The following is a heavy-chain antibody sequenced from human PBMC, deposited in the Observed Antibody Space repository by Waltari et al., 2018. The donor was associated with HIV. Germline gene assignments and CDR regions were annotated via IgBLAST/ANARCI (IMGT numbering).Heavy chain of an antibody. V-gene: IGHV3-73*02. CDR2: IRSKANSYAT. J-gene: IGHJ6*02. Sequence: EVQLVESGGGLVQPGGSLKLSCAASGFTFSGSAMHWVRQASGKGLEWVARIRSKANSYATAYAASVKGRFTISRDYSKNMAYLQMNSLKTEDTAVYYCTRLRHYYDSSGYFFTDVWGQGTTVTVSS. CDR3: TRLRHYYDSSGYFFTDV. D-gene: IGHD3-22*01. CDR1: GFTFSGSA.